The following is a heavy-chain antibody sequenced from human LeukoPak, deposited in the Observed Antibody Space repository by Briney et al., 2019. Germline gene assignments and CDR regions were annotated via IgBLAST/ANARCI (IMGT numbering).Heavy chain of an antibody. CDR3: AKDLDGVTTGTYDY. CDR1: GGSMSNYY. Sequence: SETLSLTCTVSGGSMSNYYWNWIRQPPGKGLEWIGYIYYSGSTNYNPSLKSRVTISVDTSKNQFTLKLSSVTAADTAVYYCAKDLDGVTTGTYDYWGQGTLVTVSS. D-gene: IGHD1-1*01. J-gene: IGHJ4*02. CDR2: IYYSGST. V-gene: IGHV4-59*01.